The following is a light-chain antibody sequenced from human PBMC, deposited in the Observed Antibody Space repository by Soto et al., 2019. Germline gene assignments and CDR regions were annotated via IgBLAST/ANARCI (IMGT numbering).Light chain of an antibody. CDR2: DAS. J-gene: IGKJ4*01. V-gene: IGKV3-15*01. CDR3: HQYNNWLALT. CDR1: QTVSSN. Sequence: EIVMTQSPATLSVSPGERATLSCRASQTVSSNFAWYQQKPGQAPRLLIYDASTRATGIPVRFRGSGSGTEFTLTISSLQSEDSAVYYCHQYNNWLALTFGGGTKVEIK.